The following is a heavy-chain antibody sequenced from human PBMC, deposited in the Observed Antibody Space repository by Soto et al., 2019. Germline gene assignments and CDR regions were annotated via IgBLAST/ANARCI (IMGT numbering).Heavy chain of an antibody. V-gene: IGHV4-39*01. J-gene: IGHJ4*02. Sequence: LSLTCTVSGGSISSSSYYWGWIRQPPGKGLEWIGSIYYSGSTYYNPSLKSRVTISVDTSKNQFSLKLSSVTAADTAVYYCAGGMVRGVITFDYWGQGTLVTVSS. CDR1: GGSISSSSYY. D-gene: IGHD3-10*01. CDR3: AGGMVRGVITFDY. CDR2: IYYSGST.